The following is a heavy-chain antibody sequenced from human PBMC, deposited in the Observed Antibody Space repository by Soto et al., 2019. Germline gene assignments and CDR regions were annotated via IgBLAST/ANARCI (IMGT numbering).Heavy chain of an antibody. CDR2: VSRAGTYT. D-gene: IGHD3-16*01. CDR1: GFTFSSYA. J-gene: IGHJ5*02. Sequence: EVQLLESGGDVVRPGGSLRLSCAASGFTFSSYAMGWVRQAPVNGLEWVAGVSRAGTYTFYADSVRGRFSISRDNSRDTVDLYMNALRGDDTAVYFCVKYTVTEDLGESWCQGTLVSVSS. CDR3: VKYTVTEDLGES. V-gene: IGHV3-23*01.